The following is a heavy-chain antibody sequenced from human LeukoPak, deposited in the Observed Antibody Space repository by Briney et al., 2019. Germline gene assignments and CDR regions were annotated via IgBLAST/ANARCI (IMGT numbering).Heavy chain of an antibody. CDR2: IYPGDSDT. CDR1: GYSCTNYW. D-gene: IGHD5-24*01. V-gene: IGHV5-51*01. CDR3: ARLVNGYNPFEY. J-gene: IGHJ4*02. Sequence: GESLKISCKASGYSCTNYWIVWVRQMPAKGLEWMGIIYPGDSDTRYSPSFQGQVTISADKPISTAYLQWSSLKASDTAMYYCARLVNGYNPFEYWGQGTLVTVSS.